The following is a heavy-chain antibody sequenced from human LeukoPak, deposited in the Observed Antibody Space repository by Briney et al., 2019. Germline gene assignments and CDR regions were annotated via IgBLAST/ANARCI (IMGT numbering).Heavy chain of an antibody. V-gene: IGHV1-46*01. CDR1: GYTFTSYY. D-gene: IGHD2-8*01. Sequence: ASVKVSCKASGYTFTSYYIHWVRQAPGQGLEWMGIINPSGGSTNYAQKFQGRVTMTRDTSTSTVYMELSSLRSEDTAVFYCARDPISPHYCTKGVCYHFDSWGQGTLVTVSS. CDR2: INPSGGST. CDR3: ARDPISPHYCTKGVCYHFDS. J-gene: IGHJ4*02.